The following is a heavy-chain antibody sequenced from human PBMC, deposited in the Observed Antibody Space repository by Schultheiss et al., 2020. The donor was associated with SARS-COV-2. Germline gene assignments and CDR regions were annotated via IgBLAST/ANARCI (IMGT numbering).Heavy chain of an antibody. D-gene: IGHD6-6*01. CDR2: IYYSGST. CDR1: GGSFSGYY. CDR3: ARDWLEGLYSSSSFSYYYGMDV. Sequence: SQTLSLTCAVYGGSFSGYYWSWIRQHPGKGLEWIGYIYYSGSTYYNPSLKSRVTISVDTSKNQFSLKLSSVTAADTAVYYCARDWLEGLYSSSSFSYYYGMDVWGQGTTVTVSS. V-gene: IGHV4-31*11. J-gene: IGHJ6*02.